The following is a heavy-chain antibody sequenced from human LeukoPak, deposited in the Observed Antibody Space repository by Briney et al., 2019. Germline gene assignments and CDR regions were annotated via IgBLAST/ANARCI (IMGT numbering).Heavy chain of an antibody. CDR2: IRYDGSNK. CDR3: AKGRGWEASYYYYYMDV. CDR1: GFTFSSYG. J-gene: IGHJ6*03. D-gene: IGHD1-26*01. V-gene: IGHV3-30*02. Sequence: GGSLRLSCAASGFTFSSYGIHWVRQAPGKGLEWVAFIRYDGSNKYYTDSVKGRFAISRDNSKNTLYLQMNSLRAEDTAVYYCAKGRGWEASYYYYYMDVWGKGTTVTISS.